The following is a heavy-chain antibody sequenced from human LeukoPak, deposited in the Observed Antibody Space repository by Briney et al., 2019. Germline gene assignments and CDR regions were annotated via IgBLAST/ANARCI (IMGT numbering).Heavy chain of an antibody. Sequence: ASVKVSCKTSGYTFTRYMISWVRQAPGQGLEWMGWISAYNGNTNYAQNVQGRVTMSRDTSTSTAYMELRSLRSDDTAVYYCARLDIVSILFDSWGQGTLVTVSS. D-gene: IGHD5/OR15-5a*01. V-gene: IGHV1-18*01. CDR1: GYTFTRYM. CDR3: ARLDIVSILFDS. J-gene: IGHJ4*02. CDR2: ISAYNGNT.